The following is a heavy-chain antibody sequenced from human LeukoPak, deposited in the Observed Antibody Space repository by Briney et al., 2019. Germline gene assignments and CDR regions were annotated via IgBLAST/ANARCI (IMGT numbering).Heavy chain of an antibody. V-gene: IGHV1-2*02. CDR2: INTESGGT. CDR1: RYTFSAFY. CDR3: ARVLGPTSYSDY. Sequence: ASVKVSCKTSRYTFSAFYIHWVRQAPGQGLEWMGWINTESGGTKNAQKFQGRVTMHRDTYISTYYMELSRLRSDETAVYYCARVLGPTSYSDYWGQGTLVTVSS. J-gene: IGHJ4*02. D-gene: IGHD1-26*01.